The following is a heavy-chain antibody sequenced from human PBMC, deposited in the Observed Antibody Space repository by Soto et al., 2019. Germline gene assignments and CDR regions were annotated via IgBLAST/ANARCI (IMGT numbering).Heavy chain of an antibody. V-gene: IGHV1-18*01. J-gene: IGHJ4*02. CDR2: ISPHNFNT. D-gene: IGHD3-9*01. CDR3: ARDEGGYDILTGYYKAHHFDY. CDR1: GYTFTHFY. Sequence: ASVKVSCKASGYTFTHFYITWVRQAPGQGLEWMGAISPHNFNTNYAQKFRGRVTLTTEKSTNTAYMGLRSLTSDDTAVYYCARDEGGYDILTGYYKAHHFDYWGQGVPVTVS.